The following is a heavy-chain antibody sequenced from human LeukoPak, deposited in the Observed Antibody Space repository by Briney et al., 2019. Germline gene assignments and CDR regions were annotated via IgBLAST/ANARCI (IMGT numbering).Heavy chain of an antibody. CDR3: ARVDGDYARAFDI. V-gene: IGHV4-31*03. CDR2: IYYSGST. CDR1: GGSISSGGYY. J-gene: IGHJ3*02. D-gene: IGHD4-17*01. Sequence: PSQTLSLTCTVSGGSISSGGYYWSWIRQHPGKGLEWIGYIYYSGSTYYNPSLKSRVTISVDTSKNQFSLKLSSVTAADTAVYYCARVDGDYARAFDIWGQGTMVTVSS.